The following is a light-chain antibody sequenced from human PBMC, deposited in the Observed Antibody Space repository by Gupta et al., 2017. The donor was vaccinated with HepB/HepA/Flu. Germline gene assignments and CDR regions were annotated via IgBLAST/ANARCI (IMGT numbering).Light chain of an antibody. CDR1: QGITSY. CDR2: GAS. V-gene: IGKV1-8*01. CDR3: QQYYHKPFT. J-gene: IGKJ3*01. Sequence: AIRMTQSPSSFSASTGDRVTITCRASQGITSYLAWYQQKPGQAPKLLIYGASTLQSGAPSRFSGSGSGTDFTLTISRLQPEDFATYYCQQYYHKPFTFGPGTKVEVK.